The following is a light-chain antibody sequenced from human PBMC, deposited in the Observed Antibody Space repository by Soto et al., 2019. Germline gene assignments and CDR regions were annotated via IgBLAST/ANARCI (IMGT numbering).Light chain of an antibody. V-gene: IGLV2-14*01. CDR1: SSDVGGYNA. CDR2: EVT. J-gene: IGLJ1*01. CDR3: NSFRVSHLYV. Sequence: QYVLSQPASVSGSPGETITISCTGTSSDVGGYNAVSWYQHHPGKAPKLIIYEVTHRPSGVSDRFSAPKSGNTASLTISGLQAEDEADYYCNSFRVSHLYVFGTGTKVTVL.